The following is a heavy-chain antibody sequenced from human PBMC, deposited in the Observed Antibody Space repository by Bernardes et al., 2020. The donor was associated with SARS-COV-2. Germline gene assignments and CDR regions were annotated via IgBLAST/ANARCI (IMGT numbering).Heavy chain of an antibody. D-gene: IGHD3-10*01. CDR3: ARDVLLWFGELFGMDV. V-gene: IGHV1-2*02. CDR1: GYTFTGYY. CDR2: INPNSGGT. Sequence: ASVKVSCKASGYTFTGYYMHWVRQAPGQGLEWMGWINPNSGGTNYAQKFQGRVTMTRDTSISTAYMELSRLRSDDTAVYYCARDVLLWFGELFGMDVWGQGTTVTVSS. J-gene: IGHJ6*02.